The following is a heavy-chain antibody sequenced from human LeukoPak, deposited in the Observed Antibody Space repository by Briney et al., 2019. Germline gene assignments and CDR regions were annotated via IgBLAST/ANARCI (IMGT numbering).Heavy chain of an antibody. CDR2: ISYDGSNR. CDR3: ARDGYCSGGSCYSEISGDALDI. J-gene: IGHJ3*02. V-gene: IGHV3-30*04. D-gene: IGHD2-15*01. Sequence: GRSLRLSCAASGFTFSSYAMHWVRQAPGKGLVWVAVISYDGSNRYYADSVKGRFTISRDNSKNTLYLQLNSLRAEDTAVYYCARDGYCSGGSCYSEISGDALDIWGQGTMVTVSS. CDR1: GFTFSSYA.